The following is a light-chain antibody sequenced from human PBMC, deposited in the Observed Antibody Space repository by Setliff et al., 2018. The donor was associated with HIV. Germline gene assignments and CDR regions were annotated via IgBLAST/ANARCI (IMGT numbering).Light chain of an antibody. CDR1: SSNIGSNT. J-gene: IGLJ1*01. Sequence: QSVLTQPPSPSGTPGQRVTISCSGGSSNIGSNTVNWYQQLPGTAPKLLIYSTYQRPSGVPDRFSGSKSCTSASLAISGLQSEYEADYYCATWDDSLNGRVFGTGTKVTVL. CDR2: STY. V-gene: IGLV1-44*01. CDR3: ATWDDSLNGRV.